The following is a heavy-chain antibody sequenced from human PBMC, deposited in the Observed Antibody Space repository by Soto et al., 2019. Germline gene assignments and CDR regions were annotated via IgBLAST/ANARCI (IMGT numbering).Heavy chain of an antibody. CDR3: ARQRYSSGSYAPDY. Sequence: EVQLVQSGAEVKKPGESLKISCKSSGYSFTSYWIGWVRQMPGEGLEWMGIIYPVDSDTRYSPSFQGQVTISVDKSISTAYLQWSSLKASDTAMYYCARQRYSSGSYAPDYWGQGTLVTVSS. CDR2: IYPVDSDT. CDR1: GYSFTSYW. V-gene: IGHV5-51*01. J-gene: IGHJ4*02. D-gene: IGHD6-19*01.